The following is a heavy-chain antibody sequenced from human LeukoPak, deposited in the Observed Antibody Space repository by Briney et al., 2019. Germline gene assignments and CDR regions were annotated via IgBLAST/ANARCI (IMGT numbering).Heavy chain of an antibody. D-gene: IGHD6-19*01. CDR3: ARDGPWLVGFDY. CDR2: ISSSSSYI. Sequence: GGSLRLSCAASGFTFSSYSVNWVRQAPGKGLEWVSSISSSSSYIYYADSVKGRFTISRDNAKNSLYLQMNSLRAEDTAVYYCARDGPWLVGFDYWGQGTLVTVSS. V-gene: IGHV3-21*01. CDR1: GFTFSSYS. J-gene: IGHJ4*02.